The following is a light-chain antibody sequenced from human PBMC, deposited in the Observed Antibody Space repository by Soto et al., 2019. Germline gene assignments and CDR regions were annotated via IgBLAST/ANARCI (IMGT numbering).Light chain of an antibody. CDR1: SSDVGSYNL. V-gene: IGLV2-23*01. CDR3: CAYAGSGSVV. J-gene: IGLJ2*01. Sequence: QSVLTQPASVSGSPEQSITISCTGTSSDVGSYNLVSWYQQHPGKAPKVMIYEATKRPSGVSNRFSGSKSGNTASLTISGLQAEDEAEYYCCAYAGSGSVVFGGGTQLTVL. CDR2: EAT.